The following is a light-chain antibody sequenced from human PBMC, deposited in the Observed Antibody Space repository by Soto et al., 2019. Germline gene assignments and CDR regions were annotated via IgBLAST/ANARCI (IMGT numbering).Light chain of an antibody. CDR3: QQYNSYSLT. J-gene: IGKJ1*01. Sequence: DIPMTQSPSTLSASLPESVTIXRRASQTIDSWLAWYQQRPGKPPNLLIYDASSLESGVPSRFSGSGSGTEFTLTISSLQPDDFATYYCQQYNSYSLTFGQGTKVDI. V-gene: IGKV1-5*01. CDR2: DAS. CDR1: QTIDSW.